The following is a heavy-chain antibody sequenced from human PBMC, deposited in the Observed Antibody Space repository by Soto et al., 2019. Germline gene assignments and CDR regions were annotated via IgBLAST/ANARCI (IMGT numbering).Heavy chain of an antibody. V-gene: IGHV4-30-4*01. CDR2: IYYSGST. Sequence: SETLSLTCTVTGGSISSGDYYWSWIRQPPGKGLEWIGYIYYSGSTYYNPSLKSRVTISVDTSKNQFSLKLSSVTAADTAVYYCARRPRSKTFDPWGQGTLVTVSS. CDR3: ARRPRSKTFDP. CDR1: GGSISSGDYY. J-gene: IGHJ5*02.